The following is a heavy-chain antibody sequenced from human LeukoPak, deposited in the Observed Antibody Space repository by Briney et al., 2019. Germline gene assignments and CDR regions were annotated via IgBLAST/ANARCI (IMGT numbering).Heavy chain of an antibody. D-gene: IGHD3-16*02. Sequence: GASVKVSFKASGYTFTSYGISWVRQAPGQGLEWMGWISAYNGNTNYAQKLQGRVTMTPDTSTSTAYMELRSLRSDDTAVYYCARDFGGVIVMFQIDYWGQGTLVTVSS. CDR2: ISAYNGNT. J-gene: IGHJ4*02. V-gene: IGHV1-18*01. CDR3: ARDFGGVIVMFQIDY. CDR1: GYTFTSYG.